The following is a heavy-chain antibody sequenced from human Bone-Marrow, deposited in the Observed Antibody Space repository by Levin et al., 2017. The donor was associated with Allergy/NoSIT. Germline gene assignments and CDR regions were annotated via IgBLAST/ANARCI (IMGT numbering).Heavy chain of an antibody. CDR3: ARDPVGYSSGWSRYDY. Sequence: GGSLRLSCAASGSTFSTYAMHWVRQAPGKGLEWVADISYDGNNKFYADSVKGRFTISRDNSKSTLYLQMDSLRPEDTAVYYCARDPVGYSSGWSRYDYWGQGTLVTVSS. CDR1: GSTFSTYA. V-gene: IGHV3-30-3*01. J-gene: IGHJ4*02. CDR2: ISYDGNNK. D-gene: IGHD6-19*01.